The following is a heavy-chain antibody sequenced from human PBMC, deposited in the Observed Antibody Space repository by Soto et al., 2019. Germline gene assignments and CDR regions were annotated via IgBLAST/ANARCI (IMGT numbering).Heavy chain of an antibody. CDR2: ISASSGIT. CDR1: GFTFYSYA. J-gene: IGHJ6*03. V-gene: IGHV3-23*01. D-gene: IGHD3-10*01. Sequence: EVQLLESGGGLVQPGGSLRLSCAASGFTFYSYAMSWVRQAPGKGLEWVSTISASSGITYYADSVKGRFTISRDNSKNTLYLKLNSLRAEDTAVYYCAKRINYASGSRKFYYYYMDVWGKGTTVTVSS. CDR3: AKRINYASGSRKFYYYYMDV.